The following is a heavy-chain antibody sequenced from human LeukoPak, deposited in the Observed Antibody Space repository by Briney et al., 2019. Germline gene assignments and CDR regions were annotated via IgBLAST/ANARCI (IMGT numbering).Heavy chain of an antibody. J-gene: IGHJ6*04. CDR3: AKGIVSTVVTLLDV. CDR2: ISGSGGST. Sequence: PGGSLRLSCAASGFTFSSYAMSWVRQAPGKGLEWVSAISGSGGSTYYADSVKGRFTISRDNSKNTLYLQMNSLRAEDTAVYYCAKGIVSTVVTLLDVWGKGTTVTVSS. CDR1: GFTFSSYA. V-gene: IGHV3-23*01. D-gene: IGHD4-23*01.